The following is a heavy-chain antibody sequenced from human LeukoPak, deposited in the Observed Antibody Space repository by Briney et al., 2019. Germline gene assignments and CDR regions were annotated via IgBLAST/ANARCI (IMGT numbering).Heavy chain of an antibody. CDR3: AKFSRDSPYSSGPLGYFDY. CDR2: ISSTGGST. CDR1: GFTFSTYA. D-gene: IGHD6-25*01. V-gene: IGHV3-23*01. Sequence: GGSLRLSCAASGFTFSTYAMSWVRQAPGKGLEWVSAISSTGGSTYYADSVKGRFTISRDNSRNTLYLQMNSLRAEDTAVYYCAKFSRDSPYSSGPLGYFDYWGQGTLVTVSS. J-gene: IGHJ4*02.